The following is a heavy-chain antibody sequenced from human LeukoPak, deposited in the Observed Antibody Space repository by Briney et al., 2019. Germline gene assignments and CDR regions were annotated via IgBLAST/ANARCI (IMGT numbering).Heavy chain of an antibody. CDR1: GFTFSSYS. V-gene: IGHV3-21*04. CDR2: ISSSSSYI. J-gene: IGHJ4*02. D-gene: IGHD3-22*01. CDR3: AKDTGYYYDSSNYLGY. Sequence: PGGSLRLSCAASGFTFSSYSMNWVRQAPGKGLEWVSSISSSSSYIYYADSVKGRFTISRDNAKNSLYLQLNSLRAEDTALYYCAKDTGYYYDSSNYLGYWGQGTLVTVSS.